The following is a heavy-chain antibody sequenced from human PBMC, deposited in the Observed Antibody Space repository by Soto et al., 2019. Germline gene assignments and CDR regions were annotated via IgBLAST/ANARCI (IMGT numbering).Heavy chain of an antibody. CDR3: ARGDYYDSTGFYYAWGRLDY. CDR2: ISAYNGNT. D-gene: IGHD3-22*01. V-gene: IGHV1-18*01. Sequence: QVQLVQSGAEVKKPGASVKVSCKASGYTFANHGITWVRQAPGQGLEWMGWISAYNGNTYFAQKLQGRVTMTTDASTSTAYMELRSLRSDDTAVYYCARGDYYDSTGFYYAWGRLDYWGQGALVTVSS. CDR1: GYTFANHG. J-gene: IGHJ4*02.